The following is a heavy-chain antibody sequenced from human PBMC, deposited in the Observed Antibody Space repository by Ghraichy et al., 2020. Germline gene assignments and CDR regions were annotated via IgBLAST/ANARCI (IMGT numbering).Heavy chain of an antibody. D-gene: IGHD2-2*01. J-gene: IGHJ6*02. V-gene: IGHV3-21*01. Sequence: GGSLRLSCAASGFTFSSYSMNWVRQAPGKGLEWVSSISSSSSYIYYADSVKGRFTISRDNAKNSLYLQMNSLRAEDTAVYYCARGAVCGSTSCLSPAYYYYYGMDVWGQGTTVTVSS. CDR1: GFTFSSYS. CDR3: ARGAVCGSTSCLSPAYYYYYGMDV. CDR2: ISSSSSYI.